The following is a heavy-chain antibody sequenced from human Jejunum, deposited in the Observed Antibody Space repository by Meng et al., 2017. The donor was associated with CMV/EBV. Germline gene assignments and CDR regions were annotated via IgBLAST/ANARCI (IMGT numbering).Heavy chain of an antibody. V-gene: IGHV4-61*08. J-gene: IGHJ6*02. Sequence: ASVISVDYCWSWIRQTPGKGLEWIGYIFHSGSPNYNPSLESRVTISVDTSKNQFSLKLSSVTAADTAVYYCARQGDNNYYYTMDVWGQGTTVTVSS. D-gene: IGHD2-15*01. CDR2: IFHSGSP. CDR1: ASVISVDYC. CDR3: ARQGDNNYYYTMDV.